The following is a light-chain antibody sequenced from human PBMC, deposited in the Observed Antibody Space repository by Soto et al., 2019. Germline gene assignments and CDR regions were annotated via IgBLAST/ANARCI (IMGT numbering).Light chain of an antibody. CDR1: QSVLYSPNNKNY. V-gene: IGKV4-1*01. J-gene: IGKJ1*01. CDR2: WAS. Sequence: DIVMTQSPDSLAVSLGERATINCKSSQSVLYSPNNKNYLAWYQQKPGQPPKLLVYWASTRESGVPDRFSGSGSVTDVTLTINSLQAEDVAVYYCQQYINAPQTFGEGTKVEIK. CDR3: QQYINAPQT.